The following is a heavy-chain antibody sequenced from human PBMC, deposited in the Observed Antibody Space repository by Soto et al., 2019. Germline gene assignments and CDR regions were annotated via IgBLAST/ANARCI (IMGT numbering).Heavy chain of an antibody. J-gene: IGHJ6*02. CDR2: INAGNGNT. D-gene: IGHD6-13*01. CDR1: GYTFTGYY. V-gene: IGHV1-3*01. CDR3: AREGYSSSWYYYGMDV. Sequence: VASVKVSCKASGYTFTGYYMHWVRQAPGQRLEWMGWINAGNGNTKYSQKFQGRVTITRDTSASTAYMELSSLRSEDTAVYYCAREGYSSSWYYYGMDVWGQGTTVTVSS.